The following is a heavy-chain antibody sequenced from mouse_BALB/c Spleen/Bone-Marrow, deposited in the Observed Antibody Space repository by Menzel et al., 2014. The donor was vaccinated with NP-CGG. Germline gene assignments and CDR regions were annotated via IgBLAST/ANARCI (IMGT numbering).Heavy chain of an antibody. CDR3: ARGYDEGFAC. CDR2: IDPANGNT. CDR1: GFNIKDTY. V-gene: IGHV14-3*02. Sequence: EVHLVESGAELVKPGASVKLSCTASGFNIKDTYMHWVKQRPEQGLEWIGRIDPANGNTKYDPKFQGKATITADTSSNTAYLQLSSLTSEDTAVYYCARGYDEGFACWGQGTLVTVSA. D-gene: IGHD2-14*01. J-gene: IGHJ3*01.